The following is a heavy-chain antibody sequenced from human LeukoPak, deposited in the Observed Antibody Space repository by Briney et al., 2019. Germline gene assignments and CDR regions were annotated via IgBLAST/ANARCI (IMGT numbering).Heavy chain of an antibody. D-gene: IGHD3-22*01. J-gene: IGHJ3*02. CDR2: ISTSGGST. CDR3: ATKDSSGYIDAFDI. CDR1: RFTLSNYA. Sequence: GGSLRLSCATSRFTLSNYAMSWVRQAPGKGLEWVSTISTSGGSTYYADSVKGRFTISRDNSKNTLYLQMNSLRAEDTAVYYCATKDSSGYIDAFDIWGQGTMVTVSS. V-gene: IGHV3-23*01.